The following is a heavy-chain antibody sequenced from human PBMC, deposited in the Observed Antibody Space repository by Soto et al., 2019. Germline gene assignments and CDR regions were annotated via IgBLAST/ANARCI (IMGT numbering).Heavy chain of an antibody. CDR1: GFVFSDYS. V-gene: IGHV3-48*02. CDR2: ISTRSTTI. CDR3: ARFYDLTYYGMDV. D-gene: IGHD3-16*01. J-gene: IGHJ6*02. Sequence: EVLLVESGGGLVQPGGSLRLSCAASGFVFSDYSMNWVRQAPGKGLEWVSYISTRSTTIYYADSVRGRFTISRENSKSSVFLQMNSLRDEDTAVYYCARFYDLTYYGMDVWGQGTTVTVAS.